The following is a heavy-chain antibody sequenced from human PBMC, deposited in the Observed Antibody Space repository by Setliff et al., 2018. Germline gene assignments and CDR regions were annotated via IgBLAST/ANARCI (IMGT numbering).Heavy chain of an antibody. J-gene: IGHJ3*02. V-gene: IGHV3-53*01. CDR3: ARGSVAGINDAFDI. D-gene: IGHD6-19*01. Sequence: LRLSCAASGFTFSNYYMSWVRQAPGKGLEWVSVIYSGGSTYYADSVKGRFTISRDNSKNTLYLQMNSLRAEDTAVYYCARGSVAGINDAFDIWGQGTMVTVSS. CDR2: IYSGGST. CDR1: GFTFSNYY.